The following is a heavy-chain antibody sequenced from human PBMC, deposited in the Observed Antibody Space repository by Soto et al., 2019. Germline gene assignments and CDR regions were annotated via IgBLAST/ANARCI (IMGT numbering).Heavy chain of an antibody. D-gene: IGHD3-10*01. CDR2: IYSGGST. V-gene: IGHV3-66*02. CDR3: ARVRAWRESDAFDI. Sequence: GGSLRLSCAASGFTVSSNYMSWVHQAPGKGLEWVSVIYSGGSTYYADSVKGRFTISRDNSKNTLYLQMNSLRAEDTAVYYCARVRAWRESDAFDIWGQGTMVTVSS. J-gene: IGHJ3*02. CDR1: GFTVSSNY.